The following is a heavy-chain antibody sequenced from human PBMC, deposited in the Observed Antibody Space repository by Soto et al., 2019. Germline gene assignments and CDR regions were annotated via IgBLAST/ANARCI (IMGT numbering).Heavy chain of an antibody. V-gene: IGHV3-7*01. CDR1: GFTFSSYW. Sequence: EVQLVESGGGLVQPGGSMRLSCAASGFTFSSYWMPWVRQAPGKGLEWVANIKQDGSKKYYVDAVKGRFTLSRDNAKTSLYMQMNSLRAADTAVYYCAKRVWYFELWGRGTLVTVSS. CDR3: AKRVWYFEL. CDR2: IKQDGSKK. J-gene: IGHJ2*01.